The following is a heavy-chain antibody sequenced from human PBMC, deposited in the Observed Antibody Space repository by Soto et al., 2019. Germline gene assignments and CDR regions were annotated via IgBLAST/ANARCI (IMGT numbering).Heavy chain of an antibody. Sequence: LSLTCTVSGVSISGSRYYWGWIRQPPGRGLEWIGNIYYSGSTYYTPALKSRVTLSVDTSKNQFSLNLNSVTAADTAVYYCARGGIPPSGYGIAYAMDVWGQGTTGTVS. J-gene: IGHJ6*02. CDR2: IYYSGST. D-gene: IGHD1-26*01. CDR3: ARGGIPPSGYGIAYAMDV. CDR1: GVSISGSRYY. V-gene: IGHV4-39*01.